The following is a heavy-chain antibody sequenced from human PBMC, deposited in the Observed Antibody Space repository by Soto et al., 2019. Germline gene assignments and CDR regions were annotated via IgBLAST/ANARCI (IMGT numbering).Heavy chain of an antibody. CDR3: AKEGIQLWSAFDY. J-gene: IGHJ4*02. V-gene: IGHV3-30*18. CDR2: ISDDGSNK. D-gene: IGHD5-18*01. CDR1: GFTFSNYG. Sequence: QVQLVESGGGVVQPGRSLRLSCAASGFTFSNYGIHWVRQAPGKGLEWVAVISDDGSNKYYADSAKGRFTISRDNSKNTLSLEMNSLRVEDTAVYYCAKEGIQLWSAFDYWGQGTLVMVSS.